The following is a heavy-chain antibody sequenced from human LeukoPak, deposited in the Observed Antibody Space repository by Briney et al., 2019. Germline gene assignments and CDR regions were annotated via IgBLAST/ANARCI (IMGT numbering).Heavy chain of an antibody. V-gene: IGHV3-23*01. D-gene: IGHD2-15*01. CDR2: ISGSGGST. J-gene: IGHJ4*02. Sequence: GGSLRLSCAASGFTFSSYAMSWVRQAPGKGLEWVSAISGSGGSTYYADSVKGRFTISRDNSKNTLYLQMNSLRAEDTAVYYCAKDQNCSGGTCYSVDWGQGTLVTVSS. CDR3: AKDQNCSGGTCYSVD. CDR1: GFTFSSYA.